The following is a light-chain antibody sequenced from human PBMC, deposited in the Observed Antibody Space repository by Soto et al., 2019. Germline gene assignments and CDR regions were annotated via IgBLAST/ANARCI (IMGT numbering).Light chain of an antibody. CDR2: WAS. Sequence: DISMTQSPASLAVSLGERATINCKSSQSVLYSSNNKNYLAWYQQKPGQPPKLLIYWASTRESGVPGRFSGSGSGTDFTLTISSLQAEDVAVYYCQQYYSTPTWTFGQGTKVHIK. V-gene: IGKV4-1*01. CDR3: QQYYSTPTWT. J-gene: IGKJ1*01. CDR1: QSVLYSSNNKNY.